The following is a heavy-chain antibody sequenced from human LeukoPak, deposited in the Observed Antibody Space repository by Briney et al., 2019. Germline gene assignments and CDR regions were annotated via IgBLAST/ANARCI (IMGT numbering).Heavy chain of an antibody. V-gene: IGHV1-69*06. CDR3: VLAVAGKGGDY. CDR1: GGTFSSYA. J-gene: IGHJ4*02. Sequence: SVKVSCKASGGTFSSYAISWVRQAPGQGLEWMGGIIPIFGTANYAQKLQGRVTITADKSTSTAYMELSSLRSEDTAVYYCVLAVAGKGGDYWGQGTLVTVSS. CDR2: IIPIFGTA. D-gene: IGHD6-19*01.